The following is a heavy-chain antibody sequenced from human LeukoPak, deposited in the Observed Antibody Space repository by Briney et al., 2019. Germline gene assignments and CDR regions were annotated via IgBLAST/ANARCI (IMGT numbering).Heavy chain of an antibody. Sequence: PSETLSLTCSVSGGSISSYYWSWIRQPPGKGLEWIGYISYSGNTNYNPSLKSRVTISVDTSKNQFSLRVSSVTAADTAVYYCARRYCSGGSCYSALDIWGQGTMVTVSS. CDR1: GGSISSYY. CDR3: ARRYCSGGSCYSALDI. D-gene: IGHD2-15*01. CDR2: ISYSGNT. J-gene: IGHJ3*02. V-gene: IGHV4-59*01.